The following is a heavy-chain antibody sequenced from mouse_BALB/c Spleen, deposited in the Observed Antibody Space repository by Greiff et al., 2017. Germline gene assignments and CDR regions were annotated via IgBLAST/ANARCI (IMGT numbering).Heavy chain of an antibody. CDR3: ARVIKGNYYAMDY. D-gene: IGHD2-4*01. CDR2: ISSGGGST. Sequence: EVKVVESGGGLVQPGGSRKLSCAASGFTFSSFGMHWVRQAPEKGLEWVAYISSGGGSTYYPDTVKGRFTISRDNAKNTLYLQMSSLKSEDTAMYYCARVIKGNYYAMDYWGQGTSVTVSS. J-gene: IGHJ4*01. CDR1: GFTFSSFG. V-gene: IGHV5-17*03.